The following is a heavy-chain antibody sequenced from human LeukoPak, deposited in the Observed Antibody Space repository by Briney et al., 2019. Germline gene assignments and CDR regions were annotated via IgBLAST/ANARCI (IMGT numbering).Heavy chain of an antibody. CDR1: GGSISSSSYY. J-gene: IGHJ4*02. CDR2: IYYSGST. V-gene: IGHV4-39*07. D-gene: IGHD1-26*01. Sequence: SETLSLTCTVSGGSISSSSYYWGWIRQPPGKGLEWIGSIYYSGSTYYNPSLKSRVTISVDTSKNQFSLRLSSVTAADTAVYYCASNTLVGARWDYWGQGTLVTVSS. CDR3: ASNTLVGARWDY.